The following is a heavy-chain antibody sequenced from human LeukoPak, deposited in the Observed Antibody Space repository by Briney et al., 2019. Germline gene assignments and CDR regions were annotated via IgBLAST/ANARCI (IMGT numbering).Heavy chain of an antibody. D-gene: IGHD3-16*01. CDR3: TFWAPQRVDGMDV. CDR2: IRSKANNYAT. V-gene: IGHV3-73*01. CDR1: GFTFSGSA. Sequence: PGGSLKLSCAASGFTFSGSAMHWVRQASGRGLEWVGRIRSKANNYATAYAASVKGRFTISRDDSQNTAYLQMNSLKTEDTAVYHCTFWAPQRVDGMDVWGHGTTVTVSS. J-gene: IGHJ6*02.